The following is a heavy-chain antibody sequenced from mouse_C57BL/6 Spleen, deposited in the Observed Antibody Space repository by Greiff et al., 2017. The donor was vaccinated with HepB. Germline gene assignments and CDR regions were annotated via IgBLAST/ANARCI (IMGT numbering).Heavy chain of an antibody. CDR3: ARQSYSNYVFAY. Sequence: QVQLQQPGAELVKPGASVKLSCKASGYTFTSYWMQWVKQRPGQGLEWIGEIDPSDSYTNYNQKFKGKATLTVDTSSSTAYMQLSSLTSEDSAVYYCARQSYSNYVFAYWGQGTLVTVSA. CDR2: IDPSDSYT. J-gene: IGHJ3*01. D-gene: IGHD2-5*01. CDR1: GYTFTSYW. V-gene: IGHV1-50*01.